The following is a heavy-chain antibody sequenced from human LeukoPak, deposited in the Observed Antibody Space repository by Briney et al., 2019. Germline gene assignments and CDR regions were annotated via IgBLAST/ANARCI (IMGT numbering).Heavy chain of an antibody. CDR3: ARLRGDSSGYYYRGAFDI. D-gene: IGHD3-22*01. J-gene: IGHJ3*02. CDR2: IYPGDSDT. CDR1: GYTFTNYW. V-gene: IGHV5-51*01. Sequence: GESLKISCMGSGYTFTNYWIGWVSQMPGKGLEWMGIIYPGDSDTRYSPSFQGQVTMSADKSISTAYLQWSSLKASDTAMYYCARLRGDSSGYYYRGAFDIWGQGTMVTVSS.